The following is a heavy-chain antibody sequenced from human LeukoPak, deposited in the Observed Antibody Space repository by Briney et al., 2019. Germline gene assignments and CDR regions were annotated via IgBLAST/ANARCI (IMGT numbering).Heavy chain of an antibody. J-gene: IGHJ4*02. V-gene: IGHV4-30-4*01. Sequence: SQTLSLTCTVSGGSISSGDYYWSWIRQPPGKGLEWIGYIYYSGSTYYNPSLKSRVTISVDTSKDQFSLKLSSVTAADTAVYYCARCGSSWYYFDYWGQGTLVTVSS. CDR3: ARCGSSWYYFDY. CDR1: GGSISSGDYY. CDR2: IYYSGST. D-gene: IGHD6-13*01.